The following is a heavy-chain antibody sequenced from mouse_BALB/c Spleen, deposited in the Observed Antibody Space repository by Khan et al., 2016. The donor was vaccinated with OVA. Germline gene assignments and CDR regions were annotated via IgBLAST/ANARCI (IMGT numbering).Heavy chain of an antibody. D-gene: IGHD1-2*01. J-gene: IGHJ3*01. CDR1: GYTFTDYY. CDR3: ARSNYFGYTFAY. V-gene: IGHV1-77*01. Sequence: VQLQESGAELARPGASVKLSCKASGYTFTDYYINCVKQRTGQGLEWIGEISPGSGDTYYNEKFKGKATMTADNSSSTVYMQLSSLTAEASAVYFGARSNYFGYTFAYWGQGTLVTVSA. CDR2: ISPGSGDT.